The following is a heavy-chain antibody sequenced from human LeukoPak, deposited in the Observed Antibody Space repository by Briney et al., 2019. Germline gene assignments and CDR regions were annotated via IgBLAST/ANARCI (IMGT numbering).Heavy chain of an antibody. J-gene: IGHJ4*02. Sequence: ASVKVSCKASGYIFTGYYMQWVRQAPGQGLEWMGWINPNSGGTNYAQKFQGRVTMTRDTSISTAYMELGGLISDDTAVYYCARYRGSYNSGWFDYWGQGALVTVSS. CDR1: GYIFTGYY. D-gene: IGHD6-19*01. CDR3: ARYRGSYNSGWFDY. CDR2: INPNSGGT. V-gene: IGHV1-2*02.